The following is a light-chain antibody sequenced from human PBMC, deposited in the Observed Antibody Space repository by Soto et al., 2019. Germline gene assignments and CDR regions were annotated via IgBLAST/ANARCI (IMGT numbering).Light chain of an antibody. CDR2: RNN. J-gene: IGLJ2*01. CDR1: SSNIGSNY. CDR3: AAWDDSLSGPVV. V-gene: IGLV1-47*01. Sequence: QSVLTQPPSASGTPGQRVTISCSGSSSNIGSNYVYWYQQLPGTAPKLLIYRNNQRPSGVPDRFSGSTSGTSASLAISGLRSADEADYYCAAWDDSLSGPVVFGGGTKLTVL.